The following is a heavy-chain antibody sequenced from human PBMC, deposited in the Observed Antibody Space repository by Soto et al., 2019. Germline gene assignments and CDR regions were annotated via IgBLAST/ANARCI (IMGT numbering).Heavy chain of an antibody. CDR2: INPSGGST. D-gene: IGHD6-19*01. CDR3: ASRIAVAGIRVY. V-gene: IGHV1-46*03. J-gene: IGHJ4*02. CDR1: GYTFTSYY. Sequence: ASVKVSCKASGYTFTSYYMHWVRQAPGQGLEWMGIINPSGGSTSYAQKFQGRVTMTRDTSTSTVYMELSSLRSEDTTVYYCASRIAVAGIRVYWGQGTLVTVSS.